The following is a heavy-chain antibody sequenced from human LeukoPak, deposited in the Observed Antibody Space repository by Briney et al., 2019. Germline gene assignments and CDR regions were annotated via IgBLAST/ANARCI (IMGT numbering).Heavy chain of an antibody. CDR2: ISSSSSYT. CDR1: GFTFSDYY. CDR3: ARGSMVRGVYVDYFDY. V-gene: IGHV3-11*06. J-gene: IGHJ4*02. D-gene: IGHD3-10*01. Sequence: PGGSLRLSCAASGFTFSDYYMSWVRQAPGQGREWVSYISSSSSYTNYADSVKGRFTISRDNAKNSVYLQMHRLRAEDTAVYYCARGSMVRGVYVDYFDYWGQGTLVTVSS.